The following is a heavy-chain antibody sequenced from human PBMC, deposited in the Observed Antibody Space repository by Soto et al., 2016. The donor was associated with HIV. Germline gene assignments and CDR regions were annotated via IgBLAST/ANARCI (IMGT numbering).Heavy chain of an antibody. J-gene: IGHJ3*02. D-gene: IGHD2-2*01. CDR3: VRPTTMTSDAFDI. CDR2: ITHFGRT. Sequence: QVQLQQWGAGLLKPSETLSLKCAVYGGSFSGHYWSWIRQFPGQGLEWIGEITHFGRTNHNPSLKGRVSLSVDTSKNQFSLKMDSVTAADTAVYYCVRPTTMTSDAFDIWGQGTLVTVSA. V-gene: IGHV4-34*02. CDR1: GGSFSGHY.